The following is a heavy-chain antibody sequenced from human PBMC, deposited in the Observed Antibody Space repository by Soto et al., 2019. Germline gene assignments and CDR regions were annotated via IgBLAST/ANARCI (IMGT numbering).Heavy chain of an antibody. CDR3: ARGRVLLGYCSGGSCYSPLDP. J-gene: IGHJ5*02. D-gene: IGHD2-15*01. Sequence: SETLSLTCTVSGGSISSYYWSWIRQPPGKGLEWIGYIYYSGSTNYNPSLKSRVTISVDTSKNQFSLKLSSVTAADTAVYYCARGRVLLGYCSGGSCYSPLDPWGQGTLVTVSS. V-gene: IGHV4-59*01. CDR1: GGSISSYY. CDR2: IYYSGST.